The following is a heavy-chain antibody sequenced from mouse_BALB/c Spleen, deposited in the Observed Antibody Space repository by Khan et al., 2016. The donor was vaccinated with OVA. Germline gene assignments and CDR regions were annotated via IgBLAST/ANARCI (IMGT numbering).Heavy chain of an antibody. CDR3: ARTARIKY. CDR1: GYSITSGYG. Sequence: VQLQQSGPGLVKPSQSLSLTCTATGYSITSGYGWNWIRQLPGNKLEWMGYISYSGSTNYNPSLKSRISITRDTSKNQFFLQLNSVTTEDTATYYCARTARIKYWGQGTTLTVSS. V-gene: IGHV3-2*02. J-gene: IGHJ2*01. D-gene: IGHD1-2*01. CDR2: ISYSGST.